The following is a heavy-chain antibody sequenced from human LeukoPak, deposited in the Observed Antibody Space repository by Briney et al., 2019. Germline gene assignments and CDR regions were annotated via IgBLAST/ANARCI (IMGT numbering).Heavy chain of an antibody. Sequence: SGGSLRLSCAASGFTFSSYAMHWVRQAPGKGLEWVAVISYDGSNKYYADSVKGRFTISRDNAKNLLYLQMNSLRDEDTAVYYCARSNGNFDYWGQGTLVTVSS. J-gene: IGHJ4*02. CDR2: ISYDGSNK. V-gene: IGHV3-30-3*01. CDR1: GFTFSSYA. CDR3: ARSNGNFDY. D-gene: IGHD4-11*01.